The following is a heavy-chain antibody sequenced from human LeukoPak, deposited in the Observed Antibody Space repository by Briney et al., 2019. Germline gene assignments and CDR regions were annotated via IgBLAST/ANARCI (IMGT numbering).Heavy chain of an antibody. CDR2: INSDGSST. V-gene: IGHV3-74*01. D-gene: IGHD3-10*01. CDR1: GFTLSTYW. Sequence: GGSLRLSCAASGFTLSTYWMHWVRQAPGKGLVWVARINSDGSSTNYADSVKGRFTISRDNAKNSLYLQMNSLRAEDTAVYYCARERSPGAQDYWGQGTLVTVSS. CDR3: ARERSPGAQDY. J-gene: IGHJ4*02.